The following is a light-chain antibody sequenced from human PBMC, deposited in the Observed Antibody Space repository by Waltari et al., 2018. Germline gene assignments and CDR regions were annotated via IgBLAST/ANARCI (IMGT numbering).Light chain of an antibody. CDR1: QGIRSW. Sequence: DIQMTQSPPSVSASVGDRVTITCRASQGIRSWLSWYQQKPGKAPKLLIYAASNLQSGVPSRFSGSDSGTEFTLTISSLQPEDVATYYCQEANSFPLTFGGGTKVEF. CDR2: AAS. CDR3: QEANSFPLT. V-gene: IGKV1-12*01. J-gene: IGKJ4*01.